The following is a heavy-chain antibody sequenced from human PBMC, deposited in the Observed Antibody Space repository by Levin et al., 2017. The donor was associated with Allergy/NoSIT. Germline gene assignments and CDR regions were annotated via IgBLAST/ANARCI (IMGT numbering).Heavy chain of an antibody. Sequence: GESLKISCAASAFTFSSYSMNWVRQAPGKGLEWVSSISSSSSYIYYADSVKGRFTISRDNAKNSLYLQMNSLRAEDTAVYYCARFREDGATKGWGAFDIWGQGTMVTVSS. V-gene: IGHV3-21*01. CDR2: ISSSSSYI. CDR3: ARFREDGATKGWGAFDI. D-gene: IGHD1-26*01. CDR1: AFTFSSYS. J-gene: IGHJ3*02.